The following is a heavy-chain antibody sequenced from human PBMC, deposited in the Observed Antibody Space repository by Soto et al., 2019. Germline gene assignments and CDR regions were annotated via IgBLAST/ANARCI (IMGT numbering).Heavy chain of an antibody. CDR3: ARDSSLGAQRNFEI. CDR2: ISYDGSNK. J-gene: IGHJ3*02. D-gene: IGHD1-26*01. CDR1: GFTFSSYA. V-gene: IGHV3-30-3*01. Sequence: QVQLVESGGGVVQPGRSLRLSCAASGFTFSSYAMHWVRQAPGKGLEWVAVISYDGSNKYYADSVKGRFTISRDNSKNTLYLQMNSLRAEDTAVYYCARDSSLGAQRNFEILGQGTMVTVSS.